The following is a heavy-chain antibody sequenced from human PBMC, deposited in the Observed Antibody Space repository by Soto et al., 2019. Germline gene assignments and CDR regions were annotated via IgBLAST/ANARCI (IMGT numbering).Heavy chain of an antibody. CDR1: GGTISENH. V-gene: IGHV4-59*01. CDR3: ARFGAAAAHDDN. D-gene: IGHD6-13*01. CDR2: VHFSGST. J-gene: IGHJ4*01. Sequence: SETLSLTCDVSGGTISENHWSWIRKAPGKGLEWVGYVHFSGSTTYNPSLAPRLNISFDMSKSQVYLQLTSVTAADTAVYYCARFGAAAAHDDNWGRGVLVTVSS.